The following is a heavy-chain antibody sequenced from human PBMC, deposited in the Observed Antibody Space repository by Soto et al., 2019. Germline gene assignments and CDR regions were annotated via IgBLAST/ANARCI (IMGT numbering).Heavy chain of an antibody. D-gene: IGHD3-9*01. CDR1: GFTFSSYA. CDR3: ARANRYFDCLDY. CDR2: ISYDGSNK. V-gene: IGHV3-30-3*01. Sequence: GGSLRLSCAASGFTFSSYAMHWVRQAPGKGLEWVAVISYDGSNKYYADPVKGRFTISRDNSKNTLYLQMNSLRAEDTAVYYCARANRYFDCLDYWRQGTLVTVSS. J-gene: IGHJ4*02.